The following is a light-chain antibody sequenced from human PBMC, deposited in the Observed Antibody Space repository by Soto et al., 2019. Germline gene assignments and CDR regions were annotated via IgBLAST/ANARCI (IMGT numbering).Light chain of an antibody. CDR3: AAWDDTLNAVV. J-gene: IGLJ2*01. CDR2: HGS. CDR1: SSNIGTNA. V-gene: IGLV1-44*01. Sequence: QSVLTQPPSASGTPGQRVTISCSGSSSNIGTNAVNWYQQFPGAAPKLLICHGSQRPSGVPGRFSGSKSGTSASLAIGGLQSEDEADYFCAAWDDTLNAVVFGGGTKLTVL.